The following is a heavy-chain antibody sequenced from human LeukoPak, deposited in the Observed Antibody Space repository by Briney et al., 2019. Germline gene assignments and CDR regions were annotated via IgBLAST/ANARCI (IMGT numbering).Heavy chain of an antibody. V-gene: IGHV1-69*06. J-gene: IGHJ5*02. Sequence: ASAKVSCKASGGTFSSYAISWVRQAPGQGLEWMGGIIPIFGTANYAQKFQGRVTMTEDTSTDTAYMELSSLRSEDTAVYYCATIDYGDQTGPGPWGQGTLVTVSS. CDR3: ATIDYGDQTGPGP. CDR2: IIPIFGTA. CDR1: GGTFSSYA. D-gene: IGHD4-17*01.